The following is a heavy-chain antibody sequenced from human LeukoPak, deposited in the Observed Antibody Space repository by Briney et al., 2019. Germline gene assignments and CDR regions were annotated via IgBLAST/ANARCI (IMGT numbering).Heavy chain of an antibody. CDR3: ARGSLYGEYVFDY. CDR1: GGSFIGYY. V-gene: IGHV4-34*01. CDR2: INHSGST. J-gene: IGHJ4*02. D-gene: IGHD4-17*01. Sequence: SETLSLTCAVYGGSFIGYYWSWIRQPPGKGLEWIGEINHSGSTNYNPSLKSRVTISLDTSKNQLSLKLNSVTAADTAVFFCARGSLYGEYVFDYWGQGTLVTVSS.